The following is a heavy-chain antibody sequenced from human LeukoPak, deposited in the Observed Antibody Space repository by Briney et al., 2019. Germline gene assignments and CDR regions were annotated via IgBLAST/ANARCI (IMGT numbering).Heavy chain of an antibody. Sequence: ASVKVSCKASGGTFNNYATNWVRQAPGQGLEWMGRIIPILGVPDYAQRFQGRVTITADISTTTAYMELSSLRSEDTAVYYCARGRYYGSGTYYLDAAYWGQGTLVTVSS. J-gene: IGHJ4*02. D-gene: IGHD3-10*01. CDR1: GGTFNNYA. V-gene: IGHV1-69*04. CDR2: IIPILGVP. CDR3: ARGRYYGSGTYYLDAAY.